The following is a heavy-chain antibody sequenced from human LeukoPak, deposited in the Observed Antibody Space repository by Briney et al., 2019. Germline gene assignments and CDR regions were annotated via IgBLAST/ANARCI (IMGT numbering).Heavy chain of an antibody. D-gene: IGHD3-16*01. CDR3: ATLLGRVDI. Sequence: ASVKVSCKASGYTFTSYDINWVRQATGQGLEWMGWMNPNSGNTGYAQKLQGRVTMTTDTSTSTAYMELRSLRSDDTAVYYCATLLGRVDIWGQGTMVTVSS. J-gene: IGHJ3*02. CDR2: MNPNSGNT. CDR1: GYTFTSYD. V-gene: IGHV1-8*01.